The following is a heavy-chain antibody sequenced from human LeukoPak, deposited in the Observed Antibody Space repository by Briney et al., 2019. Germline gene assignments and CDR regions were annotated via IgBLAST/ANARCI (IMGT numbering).Heavy chain of an antibody. D-gene: IGHD2-21*02. Sequence: SETLSLTCAVYGGSFSGYYWSWIRQPPGKGLEWIGEINHSGSTNYNPSLKSRVTISLDTSGNQFSLKLSSVTAADTAVYYCASGYCGGACQLGGVDMWGQGTMVTVSS. CDR1: GGSFSGYY. CDR3: ASGYCGGACQLGGVDM. V-gene: IGHV4-34*01. J-gene: IGHJ3*02. CDR2: INHSGST.